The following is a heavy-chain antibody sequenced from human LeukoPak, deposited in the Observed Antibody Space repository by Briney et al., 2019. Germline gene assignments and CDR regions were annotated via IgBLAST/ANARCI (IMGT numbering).Heavy chain of an antibody. CDR3: ARGLYSSSSGGGSYVDY. Sequence: ASVKVSCKASGYTFTGYYMHWVRQAPGQGLEWMGWINPNSGGTNYAQKFQGRVTMTRDTSISTAYMELSRLRSDDTAVYYCARGLYSSSSGGGSYVDYWGQGTLVTVSS. V-gene: IGHV1-2*02. CDR2: INPNSGGT. J-gene: IGHJ4*02. D-gene: IGHD6-13*01. CDR1: GYTFTGYY.